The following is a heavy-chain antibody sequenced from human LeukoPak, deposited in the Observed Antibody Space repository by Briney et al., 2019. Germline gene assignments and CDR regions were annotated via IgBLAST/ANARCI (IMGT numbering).Heavy chain of an antibody. Sequence: GGSLRLSCAASGFTFSSYAMSWVRQAPGKGLEWVSAISGSGGSTYYADSVKGRFTISRDNSKNTLYLQMNSLRAEDTAVYYCARDRSKAVGAIYYYDMDVWGQGTTVTVSS. CDR2: ISGSGGST. D-gene: IGHD1-26*01. CDR1: GFTFSSYA. CDR3: ARDRSKAVGAIYYYDMDV. V-gene: IGHV3-23*01. J-gene: IGHJ6*02.